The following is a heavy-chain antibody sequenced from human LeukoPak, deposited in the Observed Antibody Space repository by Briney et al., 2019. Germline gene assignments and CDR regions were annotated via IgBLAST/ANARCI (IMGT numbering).Heavy chain of an antibody. D-gene: IGHD1-14*01. J-gene: IGHJ4*02. Sequence: KPSETLSLTCTVYSDSISSYYWSWIRQPPGKGLEWIGYIYSSGITNLHPSLKSGVTISTDTSMNQLSLQLTSVTAADTAVYYCARRGNQFDYWGQGTLVTVSS. V-gene: IGHV4-4*09. CDR1: SDSISSYY. CDR3: ARRGNQFDY. CDR2: IYSSGIT.